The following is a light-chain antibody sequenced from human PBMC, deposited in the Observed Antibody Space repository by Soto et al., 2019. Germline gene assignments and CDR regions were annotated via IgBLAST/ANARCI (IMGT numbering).Light chain of an antibody. J-gene: IGLJ1*01. CDR3: CSYASSITYV. CDR2: EGS. V-gene: IGLV2-23*01. CDR1: SSDVGSYNL. Sequence: QSVLTQPASLSGSPGQSITISCTGTSSDVGSYNLVSWHQQHPGKAPKLVIYEGSKRPSGVSNRFSGSKSGNTASLTISGLQAEDEADYYCCSYASSITYVFGTGTKVTVL.